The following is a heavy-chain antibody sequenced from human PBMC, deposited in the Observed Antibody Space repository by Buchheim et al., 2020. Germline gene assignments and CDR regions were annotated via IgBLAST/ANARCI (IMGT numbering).Heavy chain of an antibody. CDR2: IIPIFGTA. J-gene: IGHJ6*02. CDR3: ARDEYCSSTSCYSIYYYYGMDV. D-gene: IGHD2-2*01. CDR1: GGTFSSYA. Sequence: QVQLVQSGAEVKKPGSSVKVSCKASGGTFSSYAISWVRQAPGQGLEWMGGIIPIFGTANYAQKSQGRVTITADKSTSTAYMELSSLRSEDTAVYYCARDEYCSSTSCYSIYYYYGMDVWGQGTT. V-gene: IGHV1-69*06.